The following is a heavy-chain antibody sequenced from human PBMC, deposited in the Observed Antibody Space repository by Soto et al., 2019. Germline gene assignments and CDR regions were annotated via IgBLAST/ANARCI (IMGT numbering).Heavy chain of an antibody. V-gene: IGHV3-23*01. D-gene: IGHD3-3*01. CDR2: ISSSGAST. J-gene: IGHJ6*02. Sequence: GSLRLSCAASRLTFSSYAMSWVRQAPGKGLEWVSAISSSGASTYSADSVKGRFTISRDNSKNTLYLQMNSLRAEDTAVYYCAKGQTILGVVMSYSFYYGLDVWGQGTTVTVSS. CDR3: AKGQTILGVVMSYSFYYGLDV. CDR1: RLTFSSYA.